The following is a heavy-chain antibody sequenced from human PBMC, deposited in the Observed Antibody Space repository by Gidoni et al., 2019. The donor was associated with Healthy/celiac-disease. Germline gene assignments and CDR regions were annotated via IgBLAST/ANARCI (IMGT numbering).Heavy chain of an antibody. CDR3: ARDKDYGDYDAFDI. D-gene: IGHD4-17*01. Sequence: EVQLVETGGGLIQPGGSLRLSCAASGFTVSSNYMSWVRQAPGKGREWVSVIYSGGSTYYADSVKGRFTISRDNSKNTLYLQMNSLRAEDTAVYYCARDKDYGDYDAFDIWGQGTMVTVSS. V-gene: IGHV3-53*02. CDR2: IYSGGST. J-gene: IGHJ3*02. CDR1: GFTVSSNY.